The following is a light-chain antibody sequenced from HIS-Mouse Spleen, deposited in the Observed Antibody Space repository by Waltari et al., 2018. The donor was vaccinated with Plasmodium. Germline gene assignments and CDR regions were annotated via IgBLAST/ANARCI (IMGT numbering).Light chain of an antibody. V-gene: IGLV3-25*03. J-gene: IGLJ3*02. CDR2: KDS. Sequence: SYEPTQPPSVSVSPGQTARITPAGDALPRRSAYWYQQKPAQAPALVIYKDSERPSGIPERFSGSSSGTTVTLTISGVQAEDEADYYCQSADSSGTPNWVFGGGTKLTVL. CDR1: ALPRRS. CDR3: QSADSSGTPNWV.